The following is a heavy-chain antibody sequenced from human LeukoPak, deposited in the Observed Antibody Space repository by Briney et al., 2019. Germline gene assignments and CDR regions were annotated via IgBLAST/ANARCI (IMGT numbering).Heavy chain of an antibody. D-gene: IGHD3-10*01. CDR3: ARASGYGASFYN. J-gene: IGHJ4*02. Sequence: GGSLRLACAASEFTFSSYSMNWVRQAPGKGLEWVSSISSSSNYIYYADSVKGRFTISRDNAKNSLYLQMNSLRAEDTAVYYCARASGYGASFYNWGQGTLVTVSS. CDR1: EFTFSSYS. CDR2: ISSSSNYI. V-gene: IGHV3-21*01.